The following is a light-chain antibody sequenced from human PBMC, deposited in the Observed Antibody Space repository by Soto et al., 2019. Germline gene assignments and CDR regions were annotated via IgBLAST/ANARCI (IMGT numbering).Light chain of an antibody. Sequence: IVVMQSPATLSVSPGERDTLSCMASRKINRKLDRYQQKPCQAPRLHISGASTRATGIPASVRGSVSGTDHPLSNSSPRSDDYAVYYCQQYNEYPPLIFAGGTKVEI. CDR2: GAS. J-gene: IGKJ4*01. V-gene: IGKV3-15*01. CDR3: QQYNEYPPLI. CDR1: RKINRK.